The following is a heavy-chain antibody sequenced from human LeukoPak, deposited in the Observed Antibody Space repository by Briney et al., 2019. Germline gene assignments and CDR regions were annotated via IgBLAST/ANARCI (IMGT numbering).Heavy chain of an antibody. CDR3: ARHRRAAMAYFDY. J-gene: IGHJ4*02. CDR1: GGSISSYY. Sequence: KPSETLSLTCSVSGGSISSYYWSWIRQPPGKGLEWLGYIYYRGSTNSNPSLKRRATISVKTSNKEFSLQLSLVTAAATAESSYARHRRAAMAYFDYWGQGTLVTVST. CDR2: IYYRGST. V-gene: IGHV4-59*08.